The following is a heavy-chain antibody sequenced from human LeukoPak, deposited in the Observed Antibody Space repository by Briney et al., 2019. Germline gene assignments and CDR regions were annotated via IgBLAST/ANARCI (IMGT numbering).Heavy chain of an antibody. V-gene: IGHV4-59*01. CDR3: VRLRWELLAPYFDH. D-gene: IGHD2-15*01. CDR1: TDSTHPYY. J-gene: IGHJ4*02. CDR2: IYHSGST. Sequence: PSETLSLTCPVSTDSTHPYYWSWIRQSPGKGLEWIGHIYHSGSTDYNPSFKSRVTISIDMSKKEFSLKLTSVTVADTAMDCCVRLRWELLAPYFDHWGQGAFVIVSS.